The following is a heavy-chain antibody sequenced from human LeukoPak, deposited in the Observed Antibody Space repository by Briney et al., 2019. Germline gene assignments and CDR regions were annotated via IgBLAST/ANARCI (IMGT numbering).Heavy chain of an antibody. CDR1: RFTFSSCE. J-gene: IGHJ4*02. V-gene: IGHV3-48*03. CDR3: ASVKWIAVAAFDY. CDR2: ISSSGSTI. Sequence: PGGPLRLLCAACRFTFSSCEVICLPQAREKALEWVSYISSSGSTIYYADSVKGRFTISRDNAKNSLYLQMNSLRAEDTAVYYCASVKWIAVAAFDYLGQGTLVTVSS. D-gene: IGHD6-19*01.